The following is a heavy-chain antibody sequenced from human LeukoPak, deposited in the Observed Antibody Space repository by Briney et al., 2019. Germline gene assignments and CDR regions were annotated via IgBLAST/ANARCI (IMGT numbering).Heavy chain of an antibody. J-gene: IGHJ3*02. CDR1: GGTFSSYA. Sequence: SVKVSCKASGGTFSSYAISWVRQAPGQGLEWMGGIIPIFGTANYAQKFQGRVTITADESTSTAYMELSSLRSEDTAVYYCARENDRYCSSTSCYKTFDIWGQGTMVTVSS. CDR3: ARENDRYCSSTSCYKTFDI. V-gene: IGHV1-69*01. D-gene: IGHD2-2*02. CDR2: IIPIFGTA.